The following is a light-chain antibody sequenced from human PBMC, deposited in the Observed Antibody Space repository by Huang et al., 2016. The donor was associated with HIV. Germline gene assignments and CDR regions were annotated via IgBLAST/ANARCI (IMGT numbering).Light chain of an antibody. CDR3: IQGTQWPWT. CDR1: QSLVHSDGNTY. CDR2: KVS. V-gene: IGKV2-30*02. Sequence: DIVMTQSPLSLPVTLGQPASISCRSSQSLVHSDGNTYLNWFQQRPGQSPRRLIYKVSNRDSGGPDRFSGRGSGTDFTLKISRVEAEDVGVYYCIQGTQWPWTFGQGTKVEIK. J-gene: IGKJ1*01.